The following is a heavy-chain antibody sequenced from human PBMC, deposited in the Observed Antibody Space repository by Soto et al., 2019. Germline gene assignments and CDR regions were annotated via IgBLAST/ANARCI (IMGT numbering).Heavy chain of an antibody. D-gene: IGHD3-10*01. CDR3: PRARGAASDIRNSYSGIDV. J-gene: IGHJ6*02. V-gene: IGHV3-21*01. CDR1: GFIFDIYS. CDR2: ISSSSSYI. Sequence: EVQLVESGGGLVKPGGSLRLSCAASGFIFDIYSMTWVRQAPGKGLEWVSSISSSSSYIYYADSVQGRFTISRHNSENSLFLPRISLRADDTAVYSWPRARGAASDIRNSYSGIDVWCQGTAVTVSS.